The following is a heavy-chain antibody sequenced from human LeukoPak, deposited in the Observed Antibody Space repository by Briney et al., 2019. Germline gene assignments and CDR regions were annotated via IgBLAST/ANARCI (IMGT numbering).Heavy chain of an antibody. Sequence: ASVKVSCKASGYTFTTYGISWVRQAPGQALEWMGWISGYNGDINYAQMLQGRVTMTTDTSTSTAYMELRSLRSDDTAVYYCAREYSGTHQEEYYYYYGMDVWGQGTTVTVSS. CDR2: ISGYNGDI. CDR1: GYTFTTYG. CDR3: AREYSGTHQEEYYYYYGMDV. D-gene: IGHD1-26*01. J-gene: IGHJ6*02. V-gene: IGHV1-18*04.